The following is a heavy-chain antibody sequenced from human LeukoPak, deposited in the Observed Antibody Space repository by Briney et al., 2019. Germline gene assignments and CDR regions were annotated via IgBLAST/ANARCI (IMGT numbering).Heavy chain of an antibody. D-gene: IGHD4-17*01. CDR1: GFSLSTSGVG. Sequence: SGPTLVNPTQTLTLTCTFSGFSLSTSGVGVGSIRQPPGKALEWLALIYWDDDKRYSPSLKSRLTITKDTSKNQVVLTMPNMAPVDTAPYYCAQNPAGYGDYVYFYWGQGTLVTVSS. J-gene: IGHJ4*02. CDR2: IYWDDDK. V-gene: IGHV2-5*02. CDR3: AQNPAGYGDYVYFY.